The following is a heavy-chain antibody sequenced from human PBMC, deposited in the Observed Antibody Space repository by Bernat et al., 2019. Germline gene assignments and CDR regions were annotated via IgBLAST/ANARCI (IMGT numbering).Heavy chain of an antibody. D-gene: IGHD2-15*01. V-gene: IGHV1-2*04. CDR1: GYTFTGYY. CDR3: AREEKGYCSGGSCYWNNWFDP. Sequence: QVQLVQSGAEVKKPGASVKVSCKASGYTFTGYYMHWVRQAPGQGLEWMGWINPNSGGTNYAQKFQGWVTMTRDTSISTAYMELSRLRSDGTAVYYCAREEKGYCSGGSCYWNNWFDPWGQGTLVTVSS. J-gene: IGHJ5*02. CDR2: INPNSGGT.